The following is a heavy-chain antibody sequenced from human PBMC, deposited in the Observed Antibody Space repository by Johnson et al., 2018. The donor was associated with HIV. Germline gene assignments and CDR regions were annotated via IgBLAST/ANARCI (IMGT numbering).Heavy chain of an antibody. CDR1: GFTFDDYG. CDR3: AFRHNWNYGDVFDI. CDR2: IKQDGSEK. Sequence: VQLVESGGGLVQPGRSLRLSCTASGFTFDDYGMSWVRQAPGKGLEWVANIKQDGSEKYYVDTVKGRFTISRDNAKNSLYLQMNSLRAEDTAVYYCAFRHNWNYGDVFDIWGQGTMVTVSS. J-gene: IGHJ3*02. V-gene: IGHV3-7*01. D-gene: IGHD1-7*01.